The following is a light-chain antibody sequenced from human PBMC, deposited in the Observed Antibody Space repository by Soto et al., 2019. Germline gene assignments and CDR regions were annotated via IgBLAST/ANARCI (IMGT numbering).Light chain of an antibody. J-gene: IGKJ1*01. CDR3: QQSYRTPRT. CDR1: QSIDSY. V-gene: IGKV1-39*01. Sequence: IQMTQSPSSLSASVGDRVTITCRASQSIDSYLNWYQQKPGQAPKLLIFGATSLQSGVPSRFSGSGFGTDFSLTISSLQPDDIASYYCQQSYRTPRTFGQGTKVDIK. CDR2: GAT.